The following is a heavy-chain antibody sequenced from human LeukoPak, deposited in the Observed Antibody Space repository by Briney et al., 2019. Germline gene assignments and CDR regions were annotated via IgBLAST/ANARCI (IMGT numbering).Heavy chain of an antibody. CDR2: IWYDGTNK. CDR3: ARDRYGIRRDYFDY. Sequence: GGSLRLSCAASGFTFSSYAMHWVRQAPGKGLEWVALIWYDGTNKYYVDSVKGRFTISRDNSKNTLYLQMNSLRADDTAVYYCARDRYGIRRDYFDYWGQGILVAVSS. V-gene: IGHV3-33*08. J-gene: IGHJ4*02. CDR1: GFTFSSYA. D-gene: IGHD5-18*01.